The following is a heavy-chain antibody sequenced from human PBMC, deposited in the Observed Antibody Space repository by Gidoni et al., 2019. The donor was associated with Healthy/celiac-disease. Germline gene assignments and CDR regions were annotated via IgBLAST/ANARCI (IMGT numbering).Heavy chain of an antibody. CDR1: GYTFTGYY. Sequence: QVQLVQSGAEVKKPGASVKVSCKASGYTFTGYYMHWVRQAPGQGLEWMGWINPNSGGTNYAQKFQGRVTMTRDTSISTAYMELSRLRSDDTAVYYCARNRGGLYQLTSLTWYYGMDVWGQGTTVTVSS. J-gene: IGHJ6*02. D-gene: IGHD2-2*01. V-gene: IGHV1-2*02. CDR3: ARNRGGLYQLTSLTWYYGMDV. CDR2: INPNSGGT.